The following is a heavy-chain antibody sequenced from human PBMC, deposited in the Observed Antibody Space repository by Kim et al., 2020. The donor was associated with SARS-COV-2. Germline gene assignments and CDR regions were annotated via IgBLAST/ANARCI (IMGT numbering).Heavy chain of an antibody. Sequence: CTPSLKSRVTISVDTSNNQFSLKLSSVTAADTAVYYCARGGPSGKNAFDIWGQGTMVTVSS. CDR3: ARGGPSGKNAFDI. V-gene: IGHV4-59*09. D-gene: IGHD3-10*01. J-gene: IGHJ3*02.